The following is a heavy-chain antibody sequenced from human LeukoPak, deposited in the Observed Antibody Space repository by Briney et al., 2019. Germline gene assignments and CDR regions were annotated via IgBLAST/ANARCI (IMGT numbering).Heavy chain of an antibody. J-gene: IGHJ5*02. CDR1: GYTFTKYY. CDR2: MHPTGDST. V-gene: IGHV1-46*01. D-gene: IGHD3-3*01. Sequence: ASVKVSCKASGYTFTKYYMNWVRQAPGQGLEWMGIMHPTGDSTNYAQKFQGRVTLTRDTSTGTFYMELSSLTSEDTAVYYFARHDFDLPMIYSFFVRWGQGTLVTVSS. CDR3: ARHDFDLPMIYSFFVR.